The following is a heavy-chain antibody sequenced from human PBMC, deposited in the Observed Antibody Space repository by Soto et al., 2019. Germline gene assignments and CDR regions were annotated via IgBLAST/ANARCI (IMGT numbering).Heavy chain of an antibody. D-gene: IGHD3-10*01. V-gene: IGHV3-23*01. CDR3: AKALLNTMVRGVIHPWEVGRNYYYYYYMDV. CDR1: GFTFSSYA. CDR2: ISGSGGST. J-gene: IGHJ6*03. Sequence: GGSLRLSCAASGFTFSSYAMSWVRQAPGKGLEWVSAISGSGGSTYYADSVKGRFTISRDNSKNTLYLQMNSLRAEDTAVYYCAKALLNTMVRGVIHPWEVGRNYYYYYYMDVWGKGTTVTVSS.